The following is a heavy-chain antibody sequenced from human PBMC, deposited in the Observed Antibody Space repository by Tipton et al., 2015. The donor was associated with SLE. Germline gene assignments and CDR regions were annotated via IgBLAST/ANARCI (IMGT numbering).Heavy chain of an antibody. Sequence: TLSLTCTVSGVSIRGHYWSWIRQPPGKGLEWIGYISYTGNTNFNPSLKSRVTMSVATSKNQFSLRLTSVTAADTATYYCARDSAVNFWYFDLWGRGTLVTVSS. CDR3: ARDSAVNFWYFDL. J-gene: IGHJ2*01. CDR2: ISYTGNT. CDR1: GVSIRGHY. V-gene: IGHV4-59*11.